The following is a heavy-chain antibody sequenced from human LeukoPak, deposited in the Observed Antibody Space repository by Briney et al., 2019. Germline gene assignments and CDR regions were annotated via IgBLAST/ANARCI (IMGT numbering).Heavy chain of an antibody. V-gene: IGHV4-34*01. CDR1: GGSFSGYY. CDR2: INHSGST. Sequence: SETLSLTCAVYGGSFSGYYWSWIRQPPGKGLEWIGEINHSGSTNYNPSLKSRVTISVDTSKNQFSLKLSSVTAADTAVYYCARDAYYDIFNGYFDYWGQGTLVTVS. D-gene: IGHD3-9*01. J-gene: IGHJ4*02. CDR3: ARDAYYDIFNGYFDY.